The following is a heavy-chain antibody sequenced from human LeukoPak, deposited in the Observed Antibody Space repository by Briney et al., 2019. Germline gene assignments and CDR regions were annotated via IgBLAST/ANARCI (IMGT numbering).Heavy chain of an antibody. Sequence: GGSLRLSCAASGFTLSDSWMHWVRQAPGKGPVWVSRLNPDGRITNYADSVKGRFTISRDNAKNTVYLQMNNLRAEDTAVYFCSRGRHNSFDILGQGTMVTVSS. CDR1: GFTLSDSW. CDR2: LNPDGRIT. V-gene: IGHV3-74*01. J-gene: IGHJ3*02. CDR3: SRGRHNSFDI. D-gene: IGHD6-6*01.